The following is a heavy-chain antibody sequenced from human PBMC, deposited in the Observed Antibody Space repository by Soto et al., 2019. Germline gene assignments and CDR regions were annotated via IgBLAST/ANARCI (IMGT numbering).Heavy chain of an antibody. J-gene: IGHJ5*02. CDR1: GYTFSDYY. V-gene: IGHV1-2*04. D-gene: IGHD5-12*01. CDR2: INPNTGDT. Sequence: QVHLVQSGAEVKKPGASVKVSCKASGYTFSDYYIHWVRQAPGHGLEWMGWINPNTGDTNFVQKFHGWVTMTRDTSINTVYMELSSLKFDDTAVYYCAREPNSTTSNDGISSGHCWFGPWGQGTQVTVSS. CDR3: AREPNSTTSNDGISSGHCWFGP.